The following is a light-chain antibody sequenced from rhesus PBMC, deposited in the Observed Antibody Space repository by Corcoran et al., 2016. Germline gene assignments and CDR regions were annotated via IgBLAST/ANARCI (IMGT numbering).Light chain of an antibody. CDR1: SSDIGGYNY. V-gene: IGLV2-32*01. Sequence: QAALTQPRSVSGSPGQSVTISCTGTSSDIGGYNYVSWYQQHPGTAPKLMIYEVSKRPSGVSDRFSGSKSGNTASLTISGLQAEDDTDYYCCSYAGRYTFIFGGRTRLTVL. CDR3: CSYAGRYTFI. J-gene: IGLJ1*01. CDR2: EVS.